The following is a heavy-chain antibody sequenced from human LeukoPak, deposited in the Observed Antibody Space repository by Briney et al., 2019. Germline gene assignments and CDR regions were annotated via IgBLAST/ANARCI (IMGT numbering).Heavy chain of an antibody. CDR2: INHSGST. D-gene: IGHD1-14*01. CDR1: GGSFSGYY. CDR3: ARDSGNLRDDAFDI. J-gene: IGHJ3*02. Sequence: SETLSLTCAVYGGSFSGYYWSWIRQPPGKGLEWIGEINHSGSTNYNPSLKSRVTISVDTSKNQFSLKLSSVTAADTAVYYCARDSGNLRDDAFDIWGQGTMVTVSS. V-gene: IGHV4-34*01.